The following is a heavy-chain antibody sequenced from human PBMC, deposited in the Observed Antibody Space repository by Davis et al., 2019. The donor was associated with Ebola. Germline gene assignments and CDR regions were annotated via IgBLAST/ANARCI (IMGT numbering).Heavy chain of an antibody. D-gene: IGHD2-2*01. V-gene: IGHV4-59*12. CDR1: GGSISSYF. CDR2: ISHSGST. CDR3: ARGGYCSSTSCYGYYYYGMDV. J-gene: IGHJ6*02. Sequence: MPSETLSLTCTVSGGSISSYFWSWIRQHPGKGLEWIGYISHSGSTNYDPSLKSRGTILVDTSKNQFSLKLSSVTAADTAVYYCARGGYCSSTSCYGYYYYGMDVWGQGTTVTVSS.